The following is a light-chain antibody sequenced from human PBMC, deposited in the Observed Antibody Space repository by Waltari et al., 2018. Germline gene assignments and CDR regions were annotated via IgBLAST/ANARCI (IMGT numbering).Light chain of an antibody. V-gene: IGKV3-20*01. CDR1: QSVGRS. CDR3: QHYLRLPAT. CDR2: DTS. J-gene: IGKJ1*01. Sequence: EIVLTQSPGTLSLSPGERATFACRASQSVGRSLACYQQKPGRAPRLLIYDTSRRATGIPDRFSGSGSGTDFSLTISRLEPEDCAVYYCQHYLRLPATFGQGTKVEI.